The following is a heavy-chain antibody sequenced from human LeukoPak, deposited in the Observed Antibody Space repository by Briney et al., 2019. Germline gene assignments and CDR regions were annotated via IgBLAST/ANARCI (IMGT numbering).Heavy chain of an antibody. CDR1: GGSISSYY. D-gene: IGHD6-13*01. J-gene: IGHJ6*03. CDR2: IYYSGST. V-gene: IGHV4-59*01. CDR3: ARGDLGVGAAGTYYYYYYMDV. Sequence: SETLSLTCTVSGGSISSYYWSWIRQPPGKGLEWIGYIYYSGSTNYNPSLKSRVTISVDTSKNQFSLKLSSVTAADTAVYYCARGDLGVGAAGTYYYYYYMDVWGKGTTVTVSS.